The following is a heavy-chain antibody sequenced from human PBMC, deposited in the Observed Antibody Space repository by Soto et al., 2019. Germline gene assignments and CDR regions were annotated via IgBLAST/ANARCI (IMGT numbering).Heavy chain of an antibody. D-gene: IGHD2-15*01. V-gene: IGHV3-21*01. Sequence: GGSLRLSCAASGFSFRSYSMNWVRQAPGKGLEWVSSISTSGVYIYYADSVKGRFTIFRDNAKNSLYLQMNSLGAEDTAVYYCAREVNEYCSGDSCFPGAYYFDSWGQGTPVTVSS. CDR1: GFSFRSYS. J-gene: IGHJ4*02. CDR2: ISTSGVYI. CDR3: AREVNEYCSGDSCFPGAYYFDS.